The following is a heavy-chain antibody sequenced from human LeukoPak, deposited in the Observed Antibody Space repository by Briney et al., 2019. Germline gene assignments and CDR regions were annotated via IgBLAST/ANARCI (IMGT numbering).Heavy chain of an antibody. J-gene: IGHJ4*02. V-gene: IGHV3-30-3*01. CDR1: GGTFSSYA. Sequence: SCKASGGTFSSYAMHWVRQAPGKGLEWVAVISYDGSNKYYADSVKGRFTISRDNSKNTLYLQMNSLRAEDTAVYYCARGGIVVVITEFDYWGQGTLVTASS. D-gene: IGHD3-22*01. CDR2: ISYDGSNK. CDR3: ARGGIVVVITEFDY.